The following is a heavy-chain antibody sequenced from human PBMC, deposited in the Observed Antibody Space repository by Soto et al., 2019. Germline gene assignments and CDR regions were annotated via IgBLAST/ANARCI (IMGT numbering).Heavy chain of an antibody. V-gene: IGHV1-8*01. J-gene: IGHJ4*02. CDR3: ARLGSGAAVAGPPYYFDY. CDR2: MNPNSGNT. CDR1: GYTFTSYD. Sequence: QVQLVQSGAEVKKPGASVKVSCKASGYTFTSYDINWVRQATGQGLEWMGWMNPNSGNTGYAQKFQGRVTMTRNTSISTAYMELSSLRSEDTAVYYCARLGSGAAVAGPPYYFDYWGQGTLVTVSS. D-gene: IGHD6-19*01.